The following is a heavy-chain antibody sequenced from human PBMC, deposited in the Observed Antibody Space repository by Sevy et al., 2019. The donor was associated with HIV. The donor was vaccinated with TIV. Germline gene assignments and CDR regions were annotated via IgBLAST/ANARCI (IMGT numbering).Heavy chain of an antibody. CDR3: ARSLYSTYYFDY. D-gene: IGHD6-13*01. CDR1: GFTFSSNW. CDR2: INSDGTST. Sequence: GGSLRLSCAASGFTFSSNWMYWVRQAPGKGLGWVSRINSDGTSTNYADSVKGRFTISRDNAKNTLYLQMNSLRAEDTAVYYCARSLYSTYYFDYWGQGTLVTVSS. V-gene: IGHV3-74*01. J-gene: IGHJ4*02.